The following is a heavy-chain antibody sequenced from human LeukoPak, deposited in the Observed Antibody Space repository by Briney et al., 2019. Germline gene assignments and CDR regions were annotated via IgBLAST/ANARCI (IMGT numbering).Heavy chain of an antibody. Sequence: GGSLRLSCAASGFTFDDYAMHWVRQAPGKGLEWVSGISWNSGSIGYADSVKGRFTISRDNAKNSLYLQMNSLRAEDTALYYCAKTDPAYSSGWYVGAFDIWGQGTMVTVSS. V-gene: IGHV3-9*01. CDR2: ISWNSGSI. D-gene: IGHD6-19*01. CDR1: GFTFDDYA. CDR3: AKTDPAYSSGWYVGAFDI. J-gene: IGHJ3*02.